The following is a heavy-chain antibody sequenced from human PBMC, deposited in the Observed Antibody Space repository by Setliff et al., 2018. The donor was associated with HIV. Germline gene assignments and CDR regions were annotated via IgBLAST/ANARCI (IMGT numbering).Heavy chain of an antibody. J-gene: IGHJ5*02. V-gene: IGHV4-31*03. D-gene: IGHD3-22*01. CDR1: GDSINSGGYH. CDR3: ARELRRFDTSDTAPRNWFDP. CDR2: ISYIGYT. Sequence: SETLSLTCTVSGDSINSGGYHWTWIRQHPGKGLEWIGYISYIGYTYYNPALKSRLTISLYTSKNQFSLKLSSVTAADTAVYYCARELRRFDTSDTAPRNWFDPWGQGTLVTVSS.